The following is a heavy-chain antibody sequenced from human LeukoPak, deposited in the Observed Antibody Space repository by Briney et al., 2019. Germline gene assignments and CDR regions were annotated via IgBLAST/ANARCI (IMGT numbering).Heavy chain of an antibody. CDR2: ISSSSSYI. J-gene: IGHJ4*02. Sequence: GGSLRLSCAASGFTFSSYSMNWVRQAPGKGLEWVSSISSSSSYIYYADSVKGRFTISRDNAKNSLYLQMNSLRAEDTAVYYCARGLYSSSSSGNYWGQGTLVTVSS. CDR3: ARGLYSSSSSGNY. D-gene: IGHD6-13*01. CDR1: GFTFSSYS. V-gene: IGHV3-21*01.